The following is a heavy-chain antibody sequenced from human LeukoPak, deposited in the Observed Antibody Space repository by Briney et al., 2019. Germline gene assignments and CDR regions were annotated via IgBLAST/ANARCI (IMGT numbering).Heavy chain of an antibody. CDR3: AKDLGSSGWYIDY. CDR1: GFTFRSYG. D-gene: IGHD6-19*01. CDR2: NSGGST. Sequence: PGGSLRLSCAASGFTFRSYGIHWVRQAPGRGLEWVSSNSGGSTYYADSVKGRFTISRDNSKNTLYLQMNSLRAEDTAVYYCAKDLGSSGWYIDYWGQGTLVTVSS. V-gene: IGHV3-23*01. J-gene: IGHJ4*02.